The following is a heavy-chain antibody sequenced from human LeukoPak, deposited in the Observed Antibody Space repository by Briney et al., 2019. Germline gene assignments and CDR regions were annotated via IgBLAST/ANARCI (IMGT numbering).Heavy chain of an antibody. Sequence: PSETLSLTCAVYGGSFSGYYWSWIRQPPGKGLEWIGEINHSGSTNYNPSLKSRVTISVDTSKNQLSLKLSSVTAADTAVYYCARESYGSGSYYNRWGQGTLVTVSS. CDR2: INHSGST. V-gene: IGHV4-34*01. J-gene: IGHJ5*02. CDR1: GGSFSGYY. D-gene: IGHD3-10*01. CDR3: ARESYGSGSYYNR.